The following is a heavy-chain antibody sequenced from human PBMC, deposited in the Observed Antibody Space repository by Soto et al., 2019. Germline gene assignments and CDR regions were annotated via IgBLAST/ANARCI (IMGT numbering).Heavy chain of an antibody. D-gene: IGHD6-13*01. CDR3: ARLRQHDRYYYYYYGMDV. CDR2: IIPIFGTA. V-gene: IGHV1-69*13. CDR1: GGTFSSYA. J-gene: IGHJ6*02. Sequence: SVKVSCKASGGTFSSYAISWVRQAPGQGLEWMGGIIPIFGTANYAQKFQGRVTITADESTSTAYMELSSLRSEDTAVYYCARLRQHDRYYYYYYGMDVWGQGTTDTVSS.